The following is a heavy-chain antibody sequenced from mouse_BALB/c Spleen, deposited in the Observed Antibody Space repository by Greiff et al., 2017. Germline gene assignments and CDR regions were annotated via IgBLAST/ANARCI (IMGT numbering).Heavy chain of an antibody. CDR3: ARHDYGSSYGNFDY. D-gene: IGHD1-1*01. CDR1: GFTFSSYG. V-gene: IGHV5-6*01. CDR2: ISSGGSYT. J-gene: IGHJ2*01. Sequence: EVKLMESGGDLVKPGGSLKLSCAASGFTFSSYGMSWVRQTPDKRLEWVATISSGGSYTYYPDSVKGRFTISRDNAKNTLYLQMSSLKSEDTAMYYCARHDYGSSYGNFDYWGQGTTLTVSS.